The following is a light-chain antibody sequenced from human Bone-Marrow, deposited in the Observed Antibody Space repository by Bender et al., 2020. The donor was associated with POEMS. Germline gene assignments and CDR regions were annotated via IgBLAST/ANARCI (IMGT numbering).Light chain of an antibody. CDR3: SSYTSSSTV. CDR2: INN. J-gene: IGLJ2*01. V-gene: IGLV1-44*01. CDR1: SSNIGTNP. Sequence: QSVLTQPPSASGTPGQRVTISCSGSSSNIGTNPVNWYQQLPGTAPKLLIYINNQRPSGVPDRFSGSKSGTSASLTISGLQAEDEADFYCSSYTSSSTVFGGGTKLTVL.